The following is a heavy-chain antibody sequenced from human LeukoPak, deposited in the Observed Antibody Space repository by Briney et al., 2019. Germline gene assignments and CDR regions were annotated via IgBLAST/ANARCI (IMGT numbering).Heavy chain of an antibody. Sequence: SETLSLTCAVYGGSFSGYYWSWIRQPPGKGLEWIGEINHSGSTNYNPSLKSRVTISVDTSRNQFSLKLSSVTAADTAVYYCAREKIVAVIRIGYYYGMDVWGQGTTVTVSS. CDR1: GGSFSGYY. J-gene: IGHJ6*02. V-gene: IGHV4-34*01. D-gene: IGHD3-22*01. CDR3: AREKIVAVIRIGYYYGMDV. CDR2: INHSGST.